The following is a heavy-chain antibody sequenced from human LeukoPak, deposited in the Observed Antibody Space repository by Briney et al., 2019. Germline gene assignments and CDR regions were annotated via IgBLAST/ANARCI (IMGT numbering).Heavy chain of an antibody. D-gene: IGHD6-13*01. J-gene: IGHJ4*02. CDR2: XKQDGSEK. Sequence: PGGSLRLSCAASGFTFSSYXXXWVXXXXXXXXXXXXXXKQDGSEKYYVDSVKGRFTISRDNAKNSLYLQMNSLRAEDTAVYYCARVSIAAAGTFCYFDYWGQGTLVTVSS. CDR1: GFTFSSYX. CDR3: ARVSIAAAGTFCYFDY. V-gene: IGHV3-7*04.